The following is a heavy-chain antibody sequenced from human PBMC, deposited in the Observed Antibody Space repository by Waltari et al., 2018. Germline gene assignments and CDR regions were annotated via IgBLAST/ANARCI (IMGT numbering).Heavy chain of an antibody. D-gene: IGHD2-8*01. V-gene: IGHV4-61*02. J-gene: IGHJ4*02. Sequence: QVQLQESGPGLVKPSQTLSLTCTVSGGSISSGSYYWSWIRQPAGKGLEWIGRIYTSGSTNYNPSLKSRVTISVDTSKNQFSLKLSSVTAADTAVYYCARDGGYCTNGVCQFDYWGQGTLVTVSS. CDR1: GGSISSGSYY. CDR2: IYTSGST. CDR3: ARDGGYCTNGVCQFDY.